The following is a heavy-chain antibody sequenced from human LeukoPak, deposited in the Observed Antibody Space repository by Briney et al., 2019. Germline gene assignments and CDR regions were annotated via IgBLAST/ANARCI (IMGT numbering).Heavy chain of an antibody. CDR1: GGSISSHY. D-gene: IGHD5-12*01. Sequence: PSETLSLTCTVSGGSISSHYWSWIRQPPGKGLEWIGYIYYSGSTNYSPSLKSRVTISVDTSKNQFSLKLSSVTAADTAVYYCASEGIVANIDYWGQGTLVTVSS. CDR2: IYYSGST. V-gene: IGHV4-59*11. CDR3: ASEGIVANIDY. J-gene: IGHJ4*02.